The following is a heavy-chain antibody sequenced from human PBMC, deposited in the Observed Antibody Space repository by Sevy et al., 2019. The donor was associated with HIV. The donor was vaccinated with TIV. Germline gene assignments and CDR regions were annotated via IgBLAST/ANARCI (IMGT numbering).Heavy chain of an antibody. CDR2: ISAYNGNT. CDR3: ARDRFWITMTVVVAPPDDAFDI. CDR1: GYTFTSYG. Sequence: ASVKVSCKASGYTFTSYGISWVRQAPGQGLEWMGWISAYNGNTNYAQMLQGRVTMTTDTSTSTAYMELRSLRSDDTAVYYCARDRFWITMTVVVAPPDDAFDIWGQGTIVTVSS. V-gene: IGHV1-18*01. D-gene: IGHD3-22*01. J-gene: IGHJ3*02.